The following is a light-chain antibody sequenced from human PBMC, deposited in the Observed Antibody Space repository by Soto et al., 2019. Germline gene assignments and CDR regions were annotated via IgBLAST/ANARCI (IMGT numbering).Light chain of an antibody. J-gene: IGKJ5*01. V-gene: IGKV2-28*01. CDR3: MQALQSLT. CDR2: FGS. Sequence: IVLTQSPLTLPFPPGEPASISCRSSQSLLYNNTYNYLDWYVQKPGQSPQLLIYFGSNRAPGVPDRFSGSGSGTDFTLKINRVEAEDVGTYYCMQALQSLTFGQGTRLEIK. CDR1: QSLLYNNTYNY.